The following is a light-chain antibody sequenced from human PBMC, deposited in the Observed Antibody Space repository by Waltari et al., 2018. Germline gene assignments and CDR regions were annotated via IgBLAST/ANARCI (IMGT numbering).Light chain of an antibody. V-gene: IGKV3-20*01. CDR3: QHYVRLPVT. J-gene: IGKJ1*01. CDR1: QSVGRS. Sequence: EIVLTQSPGTLSLSPGERATLSCWASQSVGRSLAWYQQKRGQAPRLLIYGAPTRATGIPDRFSGSGSGTDFSLTISRLEPEAFAVYYCQHYVRLPVTFGQGTKVEI. CDR2: GAP.